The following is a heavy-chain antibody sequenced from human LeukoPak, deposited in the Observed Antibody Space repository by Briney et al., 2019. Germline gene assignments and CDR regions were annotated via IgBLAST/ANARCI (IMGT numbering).Heavy chain of an antibody. D-gene: IGHD3-22*01. CDR3: ARNYDFDY. V-gene: IGHV4-34*01. CDR1: GGSFSGYY. CDR2: INHSGST. Sequence: SETLSLTCAVYGGSFSGYYWSWIRQPPGKGLEWIGEINHSGSTNYNPSLKSRVTISVDSSKNQFSLKLSSVTAADTAVYYCARNYDFDYWGQGTLVTVSS. J-gene: IGHJ4*02.